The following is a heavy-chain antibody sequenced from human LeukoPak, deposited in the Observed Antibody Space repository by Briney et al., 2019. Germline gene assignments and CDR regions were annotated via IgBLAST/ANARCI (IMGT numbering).Heavy chain of an antibody. J-gene: IGHJ6*02. CDR2: ISYDGSNK. CDR1: GFTFSGSA. CDR3: ASTFYDILTGYYSLHYHGMDV. V-gene: IGHV3-30-3*01. D-gene: IGHD3-9*01. Sequence: GGSLRLSCAASGFTFSGSAMHRVRQAPGKGLEWVAVISYDGSNKYYADSVKGRFTISRDNSKNMLYLQMNSLRAEDTAVYYCASTFYDILTGYYSLHYHGMDVWGQGTTVTVSS.